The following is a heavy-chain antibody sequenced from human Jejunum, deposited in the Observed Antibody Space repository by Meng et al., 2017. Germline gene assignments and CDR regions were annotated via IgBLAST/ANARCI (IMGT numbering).Heavy chain of an antibody. V-gene: IGHV4-34*01. J-gene: IGHJ4*02. CDR1: GGSFSGYY. Sequence: QVQLPQWGAGLLKPSETLSLTCAVYGGSFSGYYCGWIRQAPGKGLEWIGDIDHSGSTNYNPSLKNRVTISVDTSRNQISLNLNSVTAADTAVYYCARGGDPRAYYFDYWGQGNLVTASS. CDR2: IDHSGST. D-gene: IGHD3-10*01. CDR3: ARGGDPRAYYFDY.